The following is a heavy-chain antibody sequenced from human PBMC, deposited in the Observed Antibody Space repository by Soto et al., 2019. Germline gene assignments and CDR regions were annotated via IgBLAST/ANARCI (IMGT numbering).Heavy chain of an antibody. J-gene: IGHJ3*02. CDR1: WFSVSTSGVG. V-gene: IGHV2-5*02. Sequence: SGPTLVNPTQTLTLTCTFSWFSVSTSGVGVGWIRQPPGKALEWLALIYWDDDKRYRSSLKSRLTITKDTSKNQVVLTMTNMEPVDTATYYWVRKNNYYSDGICYNDDFDIWGQGTMVTVS. CDR3: VRKNNYYSDGICYNDDFDI. CDR2: IYWDDDK. D-gene: IGHD2-15*01.